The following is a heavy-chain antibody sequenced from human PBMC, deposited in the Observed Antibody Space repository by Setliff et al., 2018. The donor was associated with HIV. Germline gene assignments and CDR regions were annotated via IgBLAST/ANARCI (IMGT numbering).Heavy chain of an antibody. Sequence: PSETLSLTCAVDVGSVSGHYWSWIRQPPGKGLEWIGETNPSGSTKYNPSLKSRVTISVDRSKTQFSLKLTSVTAADTAVYYCARGQDPGATWTGSYYYYMDVWGKGTTVTVSS. CDR3: ARGQDPGATWTGSYYYYMDV. CDR1: VGSVSGHY. CDR2: TNPSGST. J-gene: IGHJ6*03. D-gene: IGHD1-26*01. V-gene: IGHV4-34*01.